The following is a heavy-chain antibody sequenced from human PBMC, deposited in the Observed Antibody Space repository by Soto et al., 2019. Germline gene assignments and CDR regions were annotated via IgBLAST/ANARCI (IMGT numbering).Heavy chain of an antibody. D-gene: IGHD2-15*01. CDR2: IIPIFGTA. J-gene: IGHJ5*02. CDR1: GGTFSSYA. V-gene: IGHV1-69*12. CDR3: ARPYCSGGSCFHTNWFDP. Sequence: QVQLVQSGAEVKKPGSSVKVSCKASGGTFSSYAISWVRQAPGQGLEWMGGIIPIFGTATYAQKFQGRVTITADESTSTAYMELSSLRSEDTAVYSCARPYCSGGSCFHTNWFDPWGQGTLVTVSS.